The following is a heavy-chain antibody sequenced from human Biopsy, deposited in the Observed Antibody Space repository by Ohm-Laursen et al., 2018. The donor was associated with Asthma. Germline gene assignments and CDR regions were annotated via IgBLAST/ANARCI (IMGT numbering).Heavy chain of an antibody. V-gene: IGHV3-21*01. CDR3: ARDGTDMNEAMPKDY. CDR2: ISSSSSHI. D-gene: IGHD2-2*01. CDR1: GFTFSSYS. Sequence: SLRLSCTASGFTFSSYSMNWVRQAPGKGLEWVSSISSSSSHIYYADSVEGRFTISRDNAKNSLYLQMNSLRAEDTAVYYCARDGTDMNEAMPKDYWGQGTLVTVSS. J-gene: IGHJ4*02.